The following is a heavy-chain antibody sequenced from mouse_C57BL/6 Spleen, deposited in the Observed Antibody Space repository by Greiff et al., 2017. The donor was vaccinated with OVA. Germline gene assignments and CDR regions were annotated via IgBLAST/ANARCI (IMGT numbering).Heavy chain of an antibody. CDR3: ARGEKDYYGSSLYFDY. J-gene: IGHJ2*01. D-gene: IGHD1-1*01. CDR2: ISYDGSN. CDR1: GYSITSGYY. V-gene: IGHV3-6*01. Sequence: EVKLMESGPGLVKPSQSLSLTCSVTGYSITSGYYWNWIRQFPGNKLEWMGYISYDGSNNYNPSLKNRISITRDTSKNQFFLKLNSVTTEDTATYYWARGEKDYYGSSLYFDYWGQGTTLTVSS.